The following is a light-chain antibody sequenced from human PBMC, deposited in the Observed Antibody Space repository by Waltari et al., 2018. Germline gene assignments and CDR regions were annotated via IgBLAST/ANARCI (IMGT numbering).Light chain of an antibody. Sequence: IQMTQSPSTLSASVGDRVSTTCRASQSIGSWVAWYQQKPGKAPKLLLSHASTLEPEVPSRFSGSQSGTEFTLTISSLQPDDSARYYCQQYNSFSRGTFGQGTEVEIK. CDR2: HAS. CDR3: QQYNSFSRGT. V-gene: IGKV1-5*01. CDR1: QSIGSW. J-gene: IGKJ1*01.